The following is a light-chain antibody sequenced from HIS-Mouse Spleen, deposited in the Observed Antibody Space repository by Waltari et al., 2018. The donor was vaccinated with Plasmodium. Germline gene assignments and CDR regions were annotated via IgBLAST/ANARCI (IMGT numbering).Light chain of an antibody. V-gene: IGLV3-9*01. CDR3: QVWDSSTV. CDR2: RDS. Sequence: SYELTQPLSVSVALGQTARITCGGNNIGSTKVHWYQQKPGQAPVLAIYRDSNRPSGIPERFSGSNSGNTATLTISRAQAGDEADYYCQVWDSSTVFGGGTKLTVL. J-gene: IGLJ3*02. CDR1: NIGSTK.